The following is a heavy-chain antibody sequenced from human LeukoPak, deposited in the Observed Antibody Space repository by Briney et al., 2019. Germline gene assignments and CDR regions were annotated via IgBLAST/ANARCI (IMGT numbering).Heavy chain of an antibody. V-gene: IGHV3-11*05. CDR1: GFTFSDYY. Sequence: GGSLRLSCAASGFTFSDYYMSWIRQAPGKGLEWVSYISSSSSYTNDADSVKGLFTISRDNAKNSLYLQMNSLRAEDTAVYYCARAAAVTYFDYWGQGTLVTVSS. J-gene: IGHJ4*02. D-gene: IGHD4-23*01. CDR3: ARAAAVTYFDY. CDR2: ISSSSSYT.